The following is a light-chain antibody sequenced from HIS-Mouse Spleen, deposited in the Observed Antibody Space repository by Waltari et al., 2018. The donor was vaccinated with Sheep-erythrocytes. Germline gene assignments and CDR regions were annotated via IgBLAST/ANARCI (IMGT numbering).Light chain of an antibody. Sequence: QSALTQPASVSGSPGQSITISCTGTSSAGGSYNLVSWYQQHPGKAPKLMIYEGSKRPSGVSNRFSGSKSGNTASLTISGLQAEDEADYYCCSYAGSSTFHVVFGGGTKLTVL. CDR1: SSAGGSYNL. CDR2: EGS. V-gene: IGLV2-23*03. CDR3: CSYAGSSTFHVV. J-gene: IGLJ2*01.